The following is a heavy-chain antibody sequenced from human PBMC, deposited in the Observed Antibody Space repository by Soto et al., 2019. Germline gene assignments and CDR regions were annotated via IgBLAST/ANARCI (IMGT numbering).Heavy chain of an antibody. CDR3: ARGSVYDSSGWNY. D-gene: IGHD3-22*01. Sequence: QVQLVQSGAEVKKPGASVKVSCKASGYSFTGYYMHWVRQAPGQGLEWMGWINPNSGGTNYAQKLQGMVTMTRDTSISTAYMELSRLRSDDTAVYYCARGSVYDSSGWNYWGQGTLVTVSS. V-gene: IGHV1-2*02. CDR2: INPNSGGT. J-gene: IGHJ4*02. CDR1: GYSFTGYY.